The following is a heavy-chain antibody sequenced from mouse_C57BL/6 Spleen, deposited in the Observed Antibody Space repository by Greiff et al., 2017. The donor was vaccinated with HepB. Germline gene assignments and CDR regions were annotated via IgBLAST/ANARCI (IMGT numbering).Heavy chain of an antibody. D-gene: IGHD2-2*01. CDR2: IYPGSGNT. V-gene: IGHV1-76*01. CDR3: AKAGLRRTPYYFDY. Sequence: QVHVKQSGAELVRPGASVKLSCKASGYTFTDYYINWVKQRPGQGLEWIARIYPGSGNTYYNEKFKGKATLTAEKSSSTAYMQLSSLTSEDSAVYFCAKAGLRRTPYYFDYWGQGTTLTVSS. J-gene: IGHJ2*01. CDR1: GYTFTDYY.